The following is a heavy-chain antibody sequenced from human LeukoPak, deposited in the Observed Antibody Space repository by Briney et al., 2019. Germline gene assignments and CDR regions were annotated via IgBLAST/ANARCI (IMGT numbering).Heavy chain of an antibody. Sequence: GGSPRLSCVVSGFTFGIYGMSWVRQAPGKGLEWVSLISGSGGSTYYADSVKGRFTISRDNSKNTLYLQMNSLRVEDTAIYCCAKDDYGDSYNWFDPWGQGTLVTVSS. CDR1: GFTFGIYG. CDR2: ISGSGGST. CDR3: AKDDYGDSYNWFDP. V-gene: IGHV3-23*01. J-gene: IGHJ5*02. D-gene: IGHD4-17*01.